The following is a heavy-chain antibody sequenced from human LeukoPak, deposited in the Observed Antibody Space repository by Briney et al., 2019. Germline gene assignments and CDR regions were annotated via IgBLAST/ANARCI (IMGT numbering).Heavy chain of an antibody. CDR3: ARGSSGSYYYFYFDS. CDR1: GFTFSNYA. D-gene: IGHD3-10*01. CDR2: IYSSGFT. J-gene: IGHJ4*02. Sequence: GGSLRLSCLASGFTFSNYAMSWVRQAPGKGLEWVSTIYSSGFTYYADSVKGRFTISRETSKNTLSLQMNSLRAEDTAVYYCARGSSGSYYYFYFDSWGQGTLVTVSS. V-gene: IGHV3-23*05.